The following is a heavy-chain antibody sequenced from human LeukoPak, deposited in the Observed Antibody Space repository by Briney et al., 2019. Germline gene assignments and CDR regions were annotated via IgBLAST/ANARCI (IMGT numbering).Heavy chain of an antibody. CDR1: GGSIRRCY. D-gene: IGHD6-13*01. Sequence: SEILSLTRTVSGGSIRRCYWSWIRHPPGKGLGWLGYIHYSGSTNYNPSLKSRVTISVDTSKNQFSLKLSSVTAADTALYYCARATAGTGYYFDYWGQGTLVTVSS. V-gene: IGHV4-59*01. CDR3: ARATAGTGYYFDY. J-gene: IGHJ4*02. CDR2: IHYSGST.